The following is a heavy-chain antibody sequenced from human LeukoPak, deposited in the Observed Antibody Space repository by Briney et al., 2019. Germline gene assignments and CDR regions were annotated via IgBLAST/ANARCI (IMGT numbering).Heavy chain of an antibody. Sequence: GGSLRLSCAASGLTLSRYDMHWVRHATGEGLEWVSAIGTRGDTYYAGSVKGRFTMSRENAKNSLYLQMNSLSAGDTAVYYCVRAPPYSSASWGYYGMDVWGQGTTVIVSS. CDR2: IGTRGDT. CDR1: GLTLSRYD. J-gene: IGHJ6*02. D-gene: IGHD6-19*01. CDR3: VRAPPYSSASWGYYGMDV. V-gene: IGHV3-13*01.